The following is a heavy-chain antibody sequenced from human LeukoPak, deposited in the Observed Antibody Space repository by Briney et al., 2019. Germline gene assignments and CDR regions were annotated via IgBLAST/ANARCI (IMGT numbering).Heavy chain of an antibody. CDR2: INPGGGST. J-gene: IGHJ5*02. V-gene: IGHV1-46*01. CDR3: ARLESLEHCSSTSCYGVNWFDP. Sequence: GASVKVSCKASGYTFTGYYMHWVRQAPGQGLEWMGIINPGGGSTSYAQKFQGRVTMTRDTSTSTVNMELSSLRSEDTAVYYCARLESLEHCSSTSCYGVNWFDPWGQGTLVTVSS. CDR1: GYTFTGYY. D-gene: IGHD2-2*01.